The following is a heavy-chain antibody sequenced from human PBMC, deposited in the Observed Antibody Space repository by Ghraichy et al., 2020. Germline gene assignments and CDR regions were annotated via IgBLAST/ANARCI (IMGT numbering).Heavy chain of an antibody. CDR3: AKTPDRYQLLSGGYYFDY. CDR2: ISGSGGST. J-gene: IGHJ4*02. Sequence: GGSLRLSCAASGFTFSSYAMSWVRQAPGKGLEWVSAISGSGGSTYYADSVKGRFTISRDNSKNTLYLQMNSLRAEDTAVYYCAKTPDRYQLLSGGYYFDYGGQGTLGTVSS. D-gene: IGHD2-2*01. V-gene: IGHV3-23*01. CDR1: GFTFSSYA.